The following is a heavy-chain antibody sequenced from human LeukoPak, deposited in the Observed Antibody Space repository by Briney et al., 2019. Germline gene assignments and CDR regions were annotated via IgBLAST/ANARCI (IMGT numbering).Heavy chain of an antibody. Sequence: GGSLRLSCAASGFTFSSYSMSWVRQAPGKGLEWVSSISSSSSYIYYADSVKGRFTISRDNAKNSLYLQMNSLRAEDTAVYYCARDYVGDPFDYWGQGTLVTVSS. CDR1: GFTFSSYS. CDR3: ARDYVGDPFDY. V-gene: IGHV3-21*01. J-gene: IGHJ4*02. D-gene: IGHD3-10*01. CDR2: ISSSSSYI.